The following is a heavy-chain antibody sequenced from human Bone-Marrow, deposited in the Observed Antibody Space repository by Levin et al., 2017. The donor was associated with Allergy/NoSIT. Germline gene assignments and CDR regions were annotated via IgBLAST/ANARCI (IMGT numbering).Heavy chain of an antibody. CDR1: GYSFTGYY. CDR3: ARRIVADYDFYGY. D-gene: IGHD4-17*01. CDR2: INPNNGDT. Sequence: PGESLKISCKASGYSFTGYYIHWVRQAPGPGFEWMGRINPNNGDTNYAQKFQGRVTMTRDTSISTVYMELSSLRYDDTAVYYCARRIVADYDFYGYWGQGTLVTVSS. J-gene: IGHJ4*02. V-gene: IGHV1-2*02.